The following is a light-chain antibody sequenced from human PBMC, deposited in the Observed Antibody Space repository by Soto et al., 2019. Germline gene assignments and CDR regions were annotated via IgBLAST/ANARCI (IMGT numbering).Light chain of an antibody. J-gene: IGKJ1*01. CDR3: QQYNSYPVT. CDR1: QSISSW. Sequence: DIQMTQSPSTLSASVGDRVPITCRASQSISSWLAWYQQKPGKAPKLLIYKASSLESGVPSRFSGSGSGTEFTLTISSLQPDDFATYYCQQYNSYPVTVGQGTKVDIK. CDR2: KAS. V-gene: IGKV1-5*03.